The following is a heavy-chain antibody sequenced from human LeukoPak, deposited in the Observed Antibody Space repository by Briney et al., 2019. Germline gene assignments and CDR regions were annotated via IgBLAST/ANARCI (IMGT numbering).Heavy chain of an antibody. V-gene: IGHV3-66*01. CDR2: IYSGGST. CDR3: ARGNDYGDYYFDY. Sequence: PGGSLRLSCAASGFTVSSNYMTWVRQAPGKGLEWVSIIYSGGSTYYADSVKGRFTISRDNSKNTLYLQMNSLRAEDTAVYYCARGNDYGDYYFDYWGQGTLVTVSS. D-gene: IGHD4-17*01. CDR1: GFTVSSNY. J-gene: IGHJ4*02.